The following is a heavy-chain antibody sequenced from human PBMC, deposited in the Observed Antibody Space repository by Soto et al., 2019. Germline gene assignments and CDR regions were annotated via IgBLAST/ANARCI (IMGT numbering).Heavy chain of an antibody. CDR3: ARNSIAVAGSFDY. Sequence: SETLSLTCTVSGGSISSYYWSWIRQPPGKGLEWIGYIYYSGSTNYNPSLKSRVTISVDTSKNQFSLKLSSVTAADTAVYYCARNSIAVAGSFDYWGQGTLVTVSS. CDR2: IYYSGST. V-gene: IGHV4-59*01. D-gene: IGHD6-19*01. CDR1: GGSISSYY. J-gene: IGHJ4*02.